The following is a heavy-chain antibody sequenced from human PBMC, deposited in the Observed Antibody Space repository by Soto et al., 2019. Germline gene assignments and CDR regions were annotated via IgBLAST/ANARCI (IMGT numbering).Heavy chain of an antibody. V-gene: IGHV1-69*01. D-gene: IGHD1-1*01. CDR1: GGTFRNYP. CDR3: ARVLEFRDGYISHFDF. J-gene: IGHJ4*02. Sequence: QVQLVQSGAEVKKPGSSVKVSCKASGGTFRNYPFSWVRQAPGQGLEWMGGIIPIVGIPNYAQKFQGRVTITADESTTTVHMDLSSLRSEDTAVYYCARVLEFRDGYISHFDFWGQGTLVTVSS. CDR2: IIPIVGIP.